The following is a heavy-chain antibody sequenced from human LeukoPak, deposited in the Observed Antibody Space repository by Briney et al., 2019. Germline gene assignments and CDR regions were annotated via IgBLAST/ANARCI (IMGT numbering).Heavy chain of an antibody. Sequence: SETLSLTCTVSGGSISSYYWSWIRQPPGKGLEWIGYIYYSGSTNYNPSLKSRVTISVDTSKNQFSLKLTSVTAADTAVYYCARGRWLVRAAFDIWGQGTMVTVSS. CDR1: GGSISSYY. V-gene: IGHV4-59*01. CDR3: ARGRWLVRAAFDI. CDR2: IYYSGST. D-gene: IGHD6-19*01. J-gene: IGHJ3*02.